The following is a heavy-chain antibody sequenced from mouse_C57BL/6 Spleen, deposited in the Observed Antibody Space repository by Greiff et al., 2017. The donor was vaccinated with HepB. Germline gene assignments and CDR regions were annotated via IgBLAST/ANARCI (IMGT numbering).Heavy chain of an antibody. CDR1: GFTFSDYG. Sequence: EVKLVESGGGLVQPGGSLKLSCAASGFTFSDYGMAWVRQAPRKGPEWVAFISNLAYSIYYADTVTGRFTISRENAKNTLYLEMSSLRSEDTAMYYCARLLFYDGPYAMDYWGQGTSVTVSS. CDR3: ARLLFYDGPYAMDY. J-gene: IGHJ4*01. CDR2: ISNLAYSI. V-gene: IGHV5-15*01. D-gene: IGHD2-3*01.